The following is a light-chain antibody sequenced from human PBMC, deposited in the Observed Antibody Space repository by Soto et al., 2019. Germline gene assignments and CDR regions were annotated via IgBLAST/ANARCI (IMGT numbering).Light chain of an antibody. CDR3: QHYYSVPVT. Sequence: DIVMTQSPDSLAVSLAERATISCKSSQSILHSSNNKNKLAWYQQKPGQPPKLLISWASTRESGVPDRFSGSGSGTDFTLTITSLQAEDVAVYYCQHYYSVPVTFGGGTEVEI. CDR2: WAS. J-gene: IGKJ4*01. CDR1: QSILHSSNNKNK. V-gene: IGKV4-1*01.